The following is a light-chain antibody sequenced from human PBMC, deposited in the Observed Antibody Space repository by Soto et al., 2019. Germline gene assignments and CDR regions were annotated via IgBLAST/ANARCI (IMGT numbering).Light chain of an antibody. CDR3: QQYGSSPFT. J-gene: IGKJ3*01. CDR2: GAS. CDR1: QSVTSSN. V-gene: IGKV3-20*01. Sequence: IVLTQSPGTLSVSPGETVTLSCRASQSVTSSNLAWYQQKPGQAPRLLIYGASYRATGIADKFSGSGSGADFSLTISRLEPEDFAVYYCQQYGSSPFTFGPGTKVEIK.